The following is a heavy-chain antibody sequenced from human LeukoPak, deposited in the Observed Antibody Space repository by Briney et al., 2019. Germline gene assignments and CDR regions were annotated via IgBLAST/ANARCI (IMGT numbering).Heavy chain of an antibody. Sequence: SGGSLRLSCAASGFTFSSYAMHWVRQAPGKGLEWVAVISYDGSNKYYADSVKGRFTISRDNSKNTLYLQMNSLRAEDTAVYYCARGVVMVRGVTTHFDYWGQGTLVTVSS. CDR2: ISYDGSNK. J-gene: IGHJ4*02. D-gene: IGHD3-10*01. CDR1: GFTFSSYA. V-gene: IGHV3-30-3*01. CDR3: ARGVVMVRGVTTHFDY.